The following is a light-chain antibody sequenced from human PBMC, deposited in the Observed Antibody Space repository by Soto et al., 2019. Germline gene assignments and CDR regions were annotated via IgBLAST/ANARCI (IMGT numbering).Light chain of an antibody. CDR2: AAS. CDR3: HQYHHWPPSFT. Sequence: EIVLKQSPATLSVSPGERATLSCRASQSVSSNLAWYQHKPGQAPRLLIYAASTRATGIPARFSGSGSGTDFTLTISSLQSEDFAVYYCHQYHHWPPSFTFGPRTMVDI. J-gene: IGKJ3*01. CDR1: QSVSSN. V-gene: IGKV3-15*01.